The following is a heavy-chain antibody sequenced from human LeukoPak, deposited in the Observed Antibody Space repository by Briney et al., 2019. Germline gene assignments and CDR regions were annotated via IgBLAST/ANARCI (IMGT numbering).Heavy chain of an antibody. CDR2: INPNSGGT. J-gene: IGHJ4*02. CDR3: ARAPTYYYDSSGYYSFDY. Sequence: ASVKVSCKASGYTFTGYYMHWVRQAPGQGLEWMGWINPNSGGTNYAQKFQGRVTMTRDTSISTAYMELSRLRSDDTAVYYCARAPTYYYDSSGYYSFDYWGQGTLVTVPS. V-gene: IGHV1-2*02. CDR1: GYTFTGYY. D-gene: IGHD3-22*01.